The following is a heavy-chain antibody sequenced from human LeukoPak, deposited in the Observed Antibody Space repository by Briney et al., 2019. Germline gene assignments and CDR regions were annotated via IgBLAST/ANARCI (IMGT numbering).Heavy chain of an antibody. CDR2: INPNSGGT. J-gene: IGHJ4*02. V-gene: IGHV1-2*06. CDR1: GYTFTGYY. Sequence: ASVKVSCTASGYTFTGYYMHWVRQAPGQGLEWMGRINPNSGGTNYAQKFQGRVTMTRDTSISTAYMELSRLRSDDTAVYYCARYGDEQLWSGYWGQGTLVTVSS. D-gene: IGHD5-18*01. CDR3: ARYGDEQLWSGY.